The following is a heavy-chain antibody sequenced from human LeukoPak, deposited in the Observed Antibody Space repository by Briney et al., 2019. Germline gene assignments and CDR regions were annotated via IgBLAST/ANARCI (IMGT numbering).Heavy chain of an antibody. Sequence: ASVKVSCKASGYTFTGYYMHWVRQAPGQGLEWMRWINPNSGGTNYAQKFQGRVTMTRDTSISTAYMELSRLRSDDTAVYYCAREGIVVVPAAHDAFDIWGQGTMVTVSS. D-gene: IGHD2-2*01. J-gene: IGHJ3*02. V-gene: IGHV1-2*02. CDR3: AREGIVVVPAAHDAFDI. CDR2: INPNSGGT. CDR1: GYTFTGYY.